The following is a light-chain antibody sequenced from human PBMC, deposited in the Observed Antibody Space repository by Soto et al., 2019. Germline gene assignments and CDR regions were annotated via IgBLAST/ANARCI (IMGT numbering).Light chain of an antibody. J-gene: IGKJ3*01. Sequence: EIVLTQSPGTLSLSPGERATLSCRASQSVNSNYLAWYQQKPGQAPRLLIYGASSRATCIPDRFSGSGSGTDFTLTISRIEPEDFAVYYCQQYGTSILFSFGPGTKVDIK. CDR1: QSVNSNY. V-gene: IGKV3-20*01. CDR2: GAS. CDR3: QQYGTSILFS.